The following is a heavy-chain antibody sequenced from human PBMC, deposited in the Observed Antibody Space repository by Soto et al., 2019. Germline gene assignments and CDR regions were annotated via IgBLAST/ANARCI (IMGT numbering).Heavy chain of an antibody. CDR1: GGSISSYS. Sequence: LSLTCTVSGGSISSYSWSWIRQPAGKGLEWIGRIYTSGSTNYNPSLKSRVTMSVDTSKNQFSLKLSSVTAADTAVYYCARGYYYGSGSYYLGYYYYGMDVWGQGTTVTVSS. D-gene: IGHD3-10*01. CDR3: ARGYYYGSGSYYLGYYYYGMDV. J-gene: IGHJ6*02. CDR2: IYTSGST. V-gene: IGHV4-4*07.